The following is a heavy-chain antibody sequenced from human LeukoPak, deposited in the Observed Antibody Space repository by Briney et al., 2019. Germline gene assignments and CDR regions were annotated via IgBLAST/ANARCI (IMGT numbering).Heavy chain of an antibody. CDR1: EFSVGSNY. D-gene: IGHD5-12*01. Sequence: GGSLRLSCAASEFSVGSNYMTWVRQAPGKGLEWVSLIYSGGSTYYADSVKGRFTISRDNSKNTLYLQMNSPRAEDTAVYYCAREPSGYHNTGGQGTLVTVSS. J-gene: IGHJ4*02. V-gene: IGHV3-66*01. CDR2: IYSGGST. CDR3: AREPSGYHNT.